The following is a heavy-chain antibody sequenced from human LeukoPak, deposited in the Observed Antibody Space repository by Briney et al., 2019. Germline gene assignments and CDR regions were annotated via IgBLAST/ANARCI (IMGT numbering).Heavy chain of an antibody. Sequence: AAVKVSCKASGYTFTDYNIHWVRQAPGQGLEWMGWISPNSGGTKYGQRFQGLVTMTRDTSISTAYMDPSSLKSDDTATYYCSVWFGELSHWGQGTLVTVSS. CDR2: ISPNSGGT. D-gene: IGHD3-10*01. J-gene: IGHJ4*02. V-gene: IGHV1-2*02. CDR3: SVWFGELSH. CDR1: GYTFTDYN.